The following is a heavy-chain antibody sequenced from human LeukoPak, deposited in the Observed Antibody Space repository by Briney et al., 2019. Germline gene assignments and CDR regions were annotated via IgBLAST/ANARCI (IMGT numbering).Heavy chain of an antibody. D-gene: IGHD5-12*01. J-gene: IGHJ3*02. CDR2: INHSGST. V-gene: IGHV4-34*01. Sequence: SETLSLTCAVYGGSFSGYYWSWIRQPPGKGLEWIGEINHSGSTNYNPSLKSRVTISVDTSKNQFSLKLSSVTTADTAVYYCARGLGGLRLSDAFDIWGQGTMVTVSS. CDR3: ARGLGGLRLSDAFDI. CDR1: GGSFSGYY.